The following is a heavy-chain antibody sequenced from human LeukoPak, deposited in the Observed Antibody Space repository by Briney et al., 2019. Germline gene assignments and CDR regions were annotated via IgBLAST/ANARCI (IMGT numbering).Heavy chain of an antibody. CDR3: ARQWAPGYYYYYMDV. V-gene: IGHV1-69*05. Sequence: ASVKVSCKASGGTFSSYAISWVRQAPGQGLEWMGGIIPIFGTANYAQKFQGRVTITTDESTSTAYMELSSLRSEDTAVYYCARQWAPGYYYYYMDVWGKGTTVTVSS. D-gene: IGHD2-8*01. CDR1: GGTFSSYA. CDR2: IIPIFGTA. J-gene: IGHJ6*03.